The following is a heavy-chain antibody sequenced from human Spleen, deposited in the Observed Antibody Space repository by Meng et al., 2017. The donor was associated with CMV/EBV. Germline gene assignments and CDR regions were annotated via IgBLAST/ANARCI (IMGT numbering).Heavy chain of an antibody. CDR3: ARDPVIAAAGTFGFEFDY. V-gene: IGHV1-46*01. CDR1: GYTFTSYY. J-gene: IGHJ4*02. CDR2: INPSGGST. Sequence: ASVKVSCKASGYTFTSYYMHWVRQAPGQGLEWMGIINPSGGSTSYAQKFQGRVTMTRDTSTTTVYMELSSLRSEDTAVYYCARDPVIAAAGTFGFEFDYWGQGTLVTVSS. D-gene: IGHD6-13*01.